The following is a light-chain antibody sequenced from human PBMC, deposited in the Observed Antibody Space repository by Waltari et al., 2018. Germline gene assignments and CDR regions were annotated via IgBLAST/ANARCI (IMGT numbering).Light chain of an antibody. CDR3: QQYDGLPWT. J-gene: IGKJ1*01. CDR2: DSS. V-gene: IGKV3-11*01. CDR1: QSVSGY. Sequence: EIVLTQSPATLSLSPGQRASLSCRASQSVSGYLAWYQQKPGQAPRLLIYDSSTRATGIPARFSGSGSGTDFTLTISSLEPEDFATYYCQQYDGLPWTFGQGTKVEV.